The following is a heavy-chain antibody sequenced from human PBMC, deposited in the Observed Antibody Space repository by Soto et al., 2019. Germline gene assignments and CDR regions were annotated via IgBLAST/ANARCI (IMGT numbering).Heavy chain of an antibody. Sequence: GASVKGSCKASGYTFTGYYMHWVRQAPGQRLERMGWINPKRGGTNNAQKFSGWVTMNRETSISTAYMELSRLSSDDTAVYYCARAPSDSSGWYSFDYWGQVTLVTVSS. J-gene: IGHJ4*02. CDR1: GYTFTGYY. V-gene: IGHV1-2*04. CDR3: ARAPSDSSGWYSFDY. D-gene: IGHD6-19*01. CDR2: INPKRGGT.